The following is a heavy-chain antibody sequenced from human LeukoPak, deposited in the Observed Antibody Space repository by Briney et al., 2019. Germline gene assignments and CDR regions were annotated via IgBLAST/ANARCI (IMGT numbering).Heavy chain of an antibody. CDR2: IYTSGST. Sequence: SQTLSLTCTVSGGSISSGSYYWSWIRQPAGKGLEWIGRIYTSGSTNYNPSLKSRVTISVDTSKNQFSLKLSSVTAADTAVYYCARGRGRRYYYYYMDVWGKGTTVTVSS. CDR3: ARGRGRRYYYYYMDV. J-gene: IGHJ6*03. CDR1: GGSISSGSYY. D-gene: IGHD2-15*01. V-gene: IGHV4-61*02.